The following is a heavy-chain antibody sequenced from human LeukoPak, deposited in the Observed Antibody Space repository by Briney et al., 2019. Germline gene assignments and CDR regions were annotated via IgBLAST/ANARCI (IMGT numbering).Heavy chain of an antibody. V-gene: IGHV4-61*05. D-gene: IGHD4-17*01. CDR1: GGSISSNSYS. Sequence: SETLSLTCSVSGGSISSNSYSWGWIRQPPGRGLEWVGYIYYSGSTNYNPSLKSRVTISVDTSKNQFSLKLSSVTAADTAVFYCARRATVTRGFDYWGQGTLVTVSS. CDR3: ARRATVTRGFDY. CDR2: IYYSGST. J-gene: IGHJ4*02.